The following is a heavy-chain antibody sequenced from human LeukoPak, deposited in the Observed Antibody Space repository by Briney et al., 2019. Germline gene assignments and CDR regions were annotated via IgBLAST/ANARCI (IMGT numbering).Heavy chain of an antibody. J-gene: IGHJ4*02. CDR3: ARSPYYYGSGSYRRPTVFDY. CDR1: GFTFINSA. V-gene: IGHV1-58*02. D-gene: IGHD3-10*01. CDR2: VIVGSGRT. Sequence: SVKVSFKTSGFTFINSAIQWVRQARGQPLEWIGWVIVGSGRTHYAQRFHDRLLITRDMATNVASLEVSSLTSEDTAVYYCARSPYYYGSGSYRRPTVFDYWGQGTLVTVSS.